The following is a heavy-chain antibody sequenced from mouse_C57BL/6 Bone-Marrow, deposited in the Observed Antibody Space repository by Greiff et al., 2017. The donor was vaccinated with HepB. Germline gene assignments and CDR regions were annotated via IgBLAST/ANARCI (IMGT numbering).Heavy chain of an antibody. CDR3: TTCRFAY. Sequence: EVKLQESGAELVRPGASVKLSCTASGFNIKDDYMHWVKQKPEQGLEWIGWIDPENGDTEYASKFQGKATITADTSSNTAYLQLSSLTSEDTAVYYCTTCRFAYWGQGTLVTVSA. D-gene: IGHD6-1*01. J-gene: IGHJ3*01. CDR2: IDPENGDT. V-gene: IGHV14-4*01. CDR1: GFNIKDDY.